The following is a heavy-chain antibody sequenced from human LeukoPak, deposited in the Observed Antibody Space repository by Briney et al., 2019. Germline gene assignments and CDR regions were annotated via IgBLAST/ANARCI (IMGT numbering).Heavy chain of an antibody. Sequence: GGSLRLSCAASGFTFSKYAMSWVRQAPGKGLEWVSAISPSDGNTFYADSVKGRFTISRDNSKNTLYLQMNSLRAEDTAVYCCASGLAAAGWFDPWGQGTLVTVSS. J-gene: IGHJ5*02. CDR1: GFTFSKYA. CDR2: ISPSDGNT. CDR3: ASGLAAAGWFDP. D-gene: IGHD6-13*01. V-gene: IGHV3-23*01.